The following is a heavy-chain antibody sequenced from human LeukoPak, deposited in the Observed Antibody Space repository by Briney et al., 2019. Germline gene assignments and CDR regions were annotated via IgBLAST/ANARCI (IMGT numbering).Heavy chain of an antibody. CDR3: AEISSSWSLDY. V-gene: IGHV1-69*04. D-gene: IGHD6-13*01. CDR1: GGTFSSYA. J-gene: IGHJ4*02. CDR2: IFPILGIA. Sequence: SVKVSCKASGGTFSSYAISWVRQAPGQGLEWMGRIFPILGIANYAQKFQGRVTITADKSTSTAYMELSSLRSEDTAVYYCAEISSSWSLDYWGQGTLVTVSS.